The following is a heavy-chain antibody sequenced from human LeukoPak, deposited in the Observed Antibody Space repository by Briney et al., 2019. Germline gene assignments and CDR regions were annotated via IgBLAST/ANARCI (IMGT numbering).Heavy chain of an antibody. CDR1: GGTFSSYA. V-gene: IGHV1-69*05. J-gene: IGHJ4*02. Sequence: SVKVSCKASGGTFSSYAISWVRQAPGQGLEWMGGIIPIFGTANYAQKFQGRVTITTHESTSTAYMELSSLRSEYTAVYYCARGQGYDSSGYFDYWGQGTLVTVSS. CDR2: IIPIFGTA. CDR3: ARGQGYDSSGYFDY. D-gene: IGHD3-22*01.